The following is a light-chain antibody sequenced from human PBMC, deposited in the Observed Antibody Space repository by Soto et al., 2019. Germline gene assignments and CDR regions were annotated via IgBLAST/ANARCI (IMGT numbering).Light chain of an antibody. CDR2: DSN. CDR1: SSNIGNNY. CDR3: GTWDSSLSAVV. V-gene: IGLV1-51*01. J-gene: IGLJ2*01. Sequence: QSVLTQPPSVSAAPGQTVTISCSGSSSNIGNNYVSWYQQLPGTAPKLLIYDSNKRPSGIPDRFSGSKSGTSATLGITGLQTEDEADYYCGTWDSSLSAVVFGGGTKLTVL.